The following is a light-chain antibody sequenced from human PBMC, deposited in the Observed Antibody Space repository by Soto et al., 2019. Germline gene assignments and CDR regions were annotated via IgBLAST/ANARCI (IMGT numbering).Light chain of an antibody. CDR1: SSNIGAGYD. Sequence: ALTQAPSGSGVPGQRGSISCTRSSSNIGAGYDVHWYQQLPGTAPKLLIYGNSNRPSGVPDRFSGSKSGTSASLAITGLQAEDEADYYCQSYDSSLSGYVFGPGTKVTVL. J-gene: IGLJ1*01. CDR2: GNS. V-gene: IGLV1-40*01. CDR3: QSYDSSLSGYV.